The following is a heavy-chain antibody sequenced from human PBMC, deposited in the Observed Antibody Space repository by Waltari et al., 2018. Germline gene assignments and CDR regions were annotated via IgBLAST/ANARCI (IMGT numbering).Heavy chain of an antibody. CDR2: IYYSGST. J-gene: IGHJ6*03. V-gene: IGHV4-39*07. Sequence: QLQLQESGPGLVKPSETLSLTCTVSGGSISSSSYYWGWIRQPPGKGLEWMGSIYYSGSTYYNPSLKSRVTISVDTSKNQFSLKLSSVTAADTAVYYCARHGEYYYYYYMDVWGKGTTVTVSS. CDR3: ARHGEYYYYYYMDV. D-gene: IGHD7-27*01. CDR1: GGSISSSSYY.